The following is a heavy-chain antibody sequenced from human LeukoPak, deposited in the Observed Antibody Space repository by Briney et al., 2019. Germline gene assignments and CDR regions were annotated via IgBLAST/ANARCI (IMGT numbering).Heavy chain of an antibody. CDR3: ARGRRMITFGGVLYYFDY. CDR1: GGSFSGYY. CDR2: INHSGST. J-gene: IGHJ4*02. D-gene: IGHD3-16*01. Sequence: SETLSLTCAVYGGSFSGYYWSWIRQPPGKGLEWIGEINHSGSTNYNPSLKSRVTISVDTSKNRFSLKLSSVTAADTAVYYCARGRRMITFGGVLYYFDYWGQGTLVTVSS. V-gene: IGHV4-34*01.